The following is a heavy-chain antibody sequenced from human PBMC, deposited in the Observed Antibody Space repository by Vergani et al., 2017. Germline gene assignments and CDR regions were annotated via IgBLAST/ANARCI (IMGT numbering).Heavy chain of an antibody. CDR3: ATGLYYYDTPFDH. J-gene: IGHJ4*02. CDR1: GYTFTNYH. V-gene: IGHV1-69-2*01. D-gene: IGHD3-22*01. Sequence: EVQLEQSGTDEKRPGATVKISCKISGYTFTNYHMHWVRQAPGKGLEWVGLIDPEDEQTIYAEKRQGRVRLTADTSRDTAYMELSGLRSEDSAVYYCATGLYYYDTPFDHWGQGTLGTVSS. CDR2: IDPEDEQT.